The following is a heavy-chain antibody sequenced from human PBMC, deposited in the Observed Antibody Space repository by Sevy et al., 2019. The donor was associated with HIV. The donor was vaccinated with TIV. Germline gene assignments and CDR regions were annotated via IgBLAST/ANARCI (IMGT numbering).Heavy chain of an antibody. CDR2: ISWNSGSI. CDR1: GFTFDDYA. V-gene: IGHV3-9*01. Sequence: GGSLRLSCAASGFTFDDYAMHWDRQAPGKGLEWVSGISWNSGSIGYADSVKGRFTISRDNAKNSLYLQMNSLRAEDTALYYCAKDTYYYDSSGYYSHFDAFDIWGQGTMVTVSS. CDR3: AKDTYYYDSSGYYSHFDAFDI. D-gene: IGHD3-22*01. J-gene: IGHJ3*02.